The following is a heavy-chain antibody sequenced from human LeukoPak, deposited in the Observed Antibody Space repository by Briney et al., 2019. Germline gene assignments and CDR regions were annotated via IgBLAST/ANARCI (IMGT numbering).Heavy chain of an antibody. CDR3: ATACSSTSCYAFDY. Sequence: ASVKVSCKVSGYTLTVLSMHWVRQAPGKGLEWMGGFDPEDGETIYAQKFQGRVTMTEDTSTDTAYMELSSLRSEDTAVYYCATACSSTSCYAFDYWGQGTLVTVSS. CDR2: FDPEDGET. D-gene: IGHD2-2*01. J-gene: IGHJ4*02. CDR1: GYTLTVLS. V-gene: IGHV1-24*01.